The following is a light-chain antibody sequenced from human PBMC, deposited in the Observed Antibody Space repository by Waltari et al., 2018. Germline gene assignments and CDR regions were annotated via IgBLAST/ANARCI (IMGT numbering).Light chain of an antibody. J-gene: IGKJ4*01. CDR3: QQYGSSRPLT. CDR1: QSVSSSY. CDR2: GAS. Sequence: EILLTQSPATLSLSPGERATLSCRASQSVSSSYLAWYQQKPGQAPRLLIYGASSRATGIPDRFSGSGSGTDFTLTISRLEPEDFAVYYCQQYGSSRPLTFGGGTKVEIK. V-gene: IGKV3-20*01.